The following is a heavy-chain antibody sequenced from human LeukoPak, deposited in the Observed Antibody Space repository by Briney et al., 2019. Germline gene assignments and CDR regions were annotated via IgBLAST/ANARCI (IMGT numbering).Heavy chain of an antibody. J-gene: IGHJ4*02. CDR2: IKPRGGST. CDR3: ARGVTTWYFDY. D-gene: IGHD4-17*01. V-gene: IGHV1-46*01. Sequence: ASVKVSCKASGYSFISYYMHWVRQAPGQGLEWMGIIKPRGGSTSYAQKFQVRVTMTRDTSTSTVYMELSSLRSEDTAVYYCARGVTTWYFDYWGQGTLVTVSS. CDR1: GYSFISYY.